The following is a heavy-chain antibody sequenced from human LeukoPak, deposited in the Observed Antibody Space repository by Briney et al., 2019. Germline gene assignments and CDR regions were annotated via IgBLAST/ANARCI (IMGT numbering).Heavy chain of an antibody. CDR3: ATVLGLKRNNGGKRDWYFDL. CDR2: FDPEDGET. D-gene: IGHD4-23*01. J-gene: IGHJ2*01. V-gene: IGHV1-24*01. CDR1: GYTLTELS. Sequence: EASVKVSCKVSGYTLTELSMHWVRQAPGKGLEWMGGFDPEDGETIYAQKFQGRVTMTEDTSTDTAYMELGSLRSEDTAVYYCATVLGLKRNNGGKRDWYFDLWGRGTLVTVFS.